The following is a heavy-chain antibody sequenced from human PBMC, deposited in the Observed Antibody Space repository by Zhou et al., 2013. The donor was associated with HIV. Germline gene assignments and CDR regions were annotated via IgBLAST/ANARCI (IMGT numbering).Heavy chain of an antibody. CDR3: VRDASGDXRNWRLDP. V-gene: IGHV1-2*02. Sequence: VQSGTQVKKPGASVRISCQASGYTFTDYVLHWWRQAPGQGLEWMGWIKPVYGARNYARRFQGRISLTRFSSMDVEVAYMDLSGLKSDDTATYFCVRDASGDXRNWRLDPWGQGTQVVVSP. D-gene: IGHD1-26*01. CDR1: GYTFTDYV. CDR2: IKPVYGAR. J-gene: IGHJ5*02.